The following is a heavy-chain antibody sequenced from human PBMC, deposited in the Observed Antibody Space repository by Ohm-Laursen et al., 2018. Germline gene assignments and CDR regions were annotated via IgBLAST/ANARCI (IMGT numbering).Heavy chain of an antibody. Sequence: SLRLSCAASGFIFSNYWMTWVRQAPGKGLEWVANIRKDGGETYYVDSVKGRFTISRDNAKNSLYLQINSLKGGDTAVYFCARDPTFHAFDIWGQGTMVTVSS. D-gene: IGHD2/OR15-2a*01. CDR1: GFIFSNYW. CDR2: IRKDGGET. J-gene: IGHJ3*02. V-gene: IGHV3-7*01. CDR3: ARDPTFHAFDI.